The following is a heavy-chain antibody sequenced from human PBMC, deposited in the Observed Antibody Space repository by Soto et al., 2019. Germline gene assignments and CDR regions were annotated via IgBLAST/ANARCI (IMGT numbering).Heavy chain of an antibody. D-gene: IGHD6-13*01. Sequence: QVQLVESGGGVVQPGTSLRLSCAASGFTFNNYGMHWVRQAPGTGLEWVAAISNDGSDKYYADSVKCRLTISRDNSKNTLYLQMDSLRAEDTAVYYCAKDQGIAASHGIDWGQGTMVTVSS. V-gene: IGHV3-30*18. CDR3: AKDQGIAASHGID. CDR1: GFTFNNYG. J-gene: IGHJ3*01. CDR2: ISNDGSDK.